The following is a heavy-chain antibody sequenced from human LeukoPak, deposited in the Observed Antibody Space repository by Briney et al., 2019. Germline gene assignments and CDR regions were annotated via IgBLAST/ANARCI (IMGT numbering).Heavy chain of an antibody. CDR1: GYTFTTYV. J-gene: IGHJ6*03. CDR2: IIPIFGTA. V-gene: IGHV1-69*13. Sequence: GASVKVSCKASGYTFTTYVIIWVRQAPGQGLEWMGGIIPIFGTANYAQKFQGRVTITADESTSTAYMELSSLRSEDTAVYYCARDPGGVLGDYPYYYMDVWGKGTTVTISS. D-gene: IGHD2-8*01. CDR3: ARDPGGVLGDYPYYYMDV.